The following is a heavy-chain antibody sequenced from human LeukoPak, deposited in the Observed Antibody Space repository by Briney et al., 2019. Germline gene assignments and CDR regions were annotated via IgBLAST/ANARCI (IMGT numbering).Heavy chain of an antibody. Sequence: SETLSLTCSVSGDSITGYYWSWVRQTPGKGLEWVGYIYYNGDTHYNPSLKSRLSISEDTPNNQFSLNLRSVTAADPAVYYCVRGPYGASISNWFAPWGQGLLVTVSS. CDR1: GDSITGYY. J-gene: IGHJ5*02. V-gene: IGHV4-59*08. CDR3: VRGPYGASISNWFAP. D-gene: IGHD4/OR15-4a*01. CDR2: IYYNGDT.